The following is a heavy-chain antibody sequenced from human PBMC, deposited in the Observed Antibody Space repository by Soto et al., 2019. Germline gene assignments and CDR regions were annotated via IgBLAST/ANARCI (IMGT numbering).Heavy chain of an antibody. CDR1: GGTFSSYA. V-gene: IGHV1-69*06. D-gene: IGHD2-8*01. CDR2: IIPIFGTA. CDR3: ASVSSTGMDV. Sequence: QVQLVQSGAEVTQPGSSVKVSCTASGGTFSSYAISWVRQAPGQGLEWMGGIIPIFGTANYAQKFQGRVTITTDKSTSTADMELSSLRSEDTGVYYCASVSSTGMDVWGQWTTVTVSS. J-gene: IGHJ6*02.